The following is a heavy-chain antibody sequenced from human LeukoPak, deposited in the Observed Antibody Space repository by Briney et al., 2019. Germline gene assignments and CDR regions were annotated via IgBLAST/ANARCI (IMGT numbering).Heavy chain of an antibody. J-gene: IGHJ4*02. CDR1: GFTFDDYA. Sequence: PGRSLRLSCAASGFTFDDYAMHWVRQAPGKGLEWVSGISWNSGSIGYADSVKGRFTISRDNAKDSLYLQLNSLRAEDTAVYYCARTPAHDILTPDYWGQGTLVTVSS. CDR3: ARTPAHDILTPDY. CDR2: ISWNSGSI. V-gene: IGHV3-9*01. D-gene: IGHD3-9*01.